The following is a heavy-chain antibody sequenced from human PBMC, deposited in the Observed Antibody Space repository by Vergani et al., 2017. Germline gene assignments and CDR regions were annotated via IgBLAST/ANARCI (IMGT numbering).Heavy chain of an antibody. CDR1: GYTFTSYD. J-gene: IGHJ3*02. Sequence: QVQLVQSGAEVKKPGASVKVSCKASGYTFTSYDINWVRQATGQGLEWMGWMNPNSGNTGYAQKFQGRVTMTRNTSISTAYMGLSSLGSEDTAVYYCARDWYSSGRIALDIWGQGTMVTVSS. CDR2: MNPNSGNT. D-gene: IGHD6-19*01. CDR3: ARDWYSSGRIALDI. V-gene: IGHV1-8*01.